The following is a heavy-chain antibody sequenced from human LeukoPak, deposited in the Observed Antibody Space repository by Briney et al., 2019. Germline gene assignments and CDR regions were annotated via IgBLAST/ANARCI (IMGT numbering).Heavy chain of an antibody. Sequence: GASVKVSCKASGYTFINNDINWVRQAPGQGLEWMPWIDPKNGNRGYAQNFQGRVTMTTDISINTAYLELSSLRSEDTAVYYCARSHTQKEFCGGGRCYPTVWWFDPWGQGTLVTVSS. J-gene: IGHJ5*02. D-gene: IGHD2-15*01. CDR2: IDPKNGNR. V-gene: IGHV1-8*01. CDR1: GYTFINND. CDR3: ARSHTQKEFCGGGRCYPTVWWFDP.